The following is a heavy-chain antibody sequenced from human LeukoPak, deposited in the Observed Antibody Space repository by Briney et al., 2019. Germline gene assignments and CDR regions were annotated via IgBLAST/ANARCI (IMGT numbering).Heavy chain of an antibody. CDR1: GFTFSSYE. CDR2: IKQDGSEK. D-gene: IGHD2-21*02. V-gene: IGHV3-7*01. CDR3: ARTPLECGGDCYSSYFDY. J-gene: IGHJ4*02. Sequence: GGSLRLSCAASGFTFSSYEMNWVRQAPGKGLEWVANIKQDGSEKYYVDSVKGRFTISRDNAKNSLYLQMNGLRAEDTAVYYCARTPLECGGDCYSSYFDYWGQGTLVTVSS.